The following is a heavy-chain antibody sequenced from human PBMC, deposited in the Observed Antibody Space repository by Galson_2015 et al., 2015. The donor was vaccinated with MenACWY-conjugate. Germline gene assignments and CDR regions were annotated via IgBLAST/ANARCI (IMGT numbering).Heavy chain of an antibody. CDR1: GFTFSTYA. D-gene: IGHD2-15*01. V-gene: IGHV3-23*01. J-gene: IGHJ3*02. Sequence: SLRLSCAVSGFTFSTYAMSWVRQAPGKGLEWVSSISDRVGTTYYADSVKGRFTISRDNSKNTLYLQMNSLRAEDTAVYYCAKNDIVVGAATGFRAFDIWGQGTMVTVSS. CDR3: AKNDIVVGAATGFRAFDI. CDR2: ISDRVGTT.